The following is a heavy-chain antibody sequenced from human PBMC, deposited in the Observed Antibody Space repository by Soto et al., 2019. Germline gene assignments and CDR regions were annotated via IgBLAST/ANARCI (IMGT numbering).Heavy chain of an antibody. CDR1: GFTFSGSA. J-gene: IGHJ6*02. CDR3: TSIAAAGPYYYYYYGMDV. V-gene: IGHV3-73*02. Sequence: EVQLVESGGGLVQPGGSLKLSCAASGFTFSGSAMHWVRQASGKGLEWVGRIRSKANSYATAYAASVKGRFTISRDDSKNTAYLQMNSLKTEDTAVYYCTSIAAAGPYYYYYYGMDVWGQGTTVTVSS. D-gene: IGHD6-13*01. CDR2: IRSKANSYAT.